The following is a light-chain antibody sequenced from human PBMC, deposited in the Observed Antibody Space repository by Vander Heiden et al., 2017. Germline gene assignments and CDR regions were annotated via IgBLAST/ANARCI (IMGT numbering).Light chain of an antibody. J-gene: IGKJ2*01. V-gene: IGKV1-39*01. CDR2: GAS. Sequence: DAPMTHSPSSLSASVGDRVTITFRASESIRSYLNWYRQKPGKAPDLLIYGASSLHSGVPSRFSGSGSGTDFTLTIISLQPEDFATYYCQQSYSAPVTFGQGTKLEIK. CDR3: QQSYSAPVT. CDR1: ESIRSY.